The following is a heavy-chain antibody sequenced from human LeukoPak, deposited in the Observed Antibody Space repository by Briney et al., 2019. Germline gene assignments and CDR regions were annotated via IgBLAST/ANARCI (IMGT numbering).Heavy chain of an antibody. CDR3: ARVSYSSGWFDY. CDR1: GYTFTGYY. D-gene: IGHD6-19*01. J-gene: IGHJ4*02. CDR2: INPNSGGT. V-gene: IGHV1-2*06. Sequence: ASVKVSCKASGYTFTGYYMHWVRQAPGQGLEWMGRINPNSGGTNYAQKFQGRVTMTRDTSISTAYMELSRLRSDDTAVYYCARVSYSSGWFDYWGRGTLVTVSS.